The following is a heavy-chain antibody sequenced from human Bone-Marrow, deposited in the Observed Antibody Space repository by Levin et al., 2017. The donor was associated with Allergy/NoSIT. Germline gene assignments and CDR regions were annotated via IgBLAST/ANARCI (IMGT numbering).Heavy chain of an antibody. CDR3: ARAANHGYSSTWVFDS. D-gene: IGHD6-13*01. Sequence: GGSLRLSCAASGLTVSHNYMTWVRQAPGKGLEWVSILYVGGTTYSADSVKGRFTISRDNSKNTLYLQMNSLKAEDTAIYYCARAANHGYSSTWVFDSWGQGAPVVVSS. V-gene: IGHV3-53*01. CDR1: GLTVSHNY. J-gene: IGHJ4*02. CDR2: LYVGGTT.